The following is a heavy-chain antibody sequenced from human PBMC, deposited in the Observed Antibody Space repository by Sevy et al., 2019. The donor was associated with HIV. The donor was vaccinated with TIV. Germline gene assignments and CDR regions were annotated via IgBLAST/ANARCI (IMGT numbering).Heavy chain of an antibody. V-gene: IGHV4-30-2*01. CDR3: VRGPSYGYVSYGFDV. D-gene: IGHD3-16*01. CDR1: GGSISTGGFS. J-gene: IGHJ3*01. CDR2: IYRTGKT. Sequence: SETLSLTCAVSGGSISTGGFSWNWIRQPPGKGMEWIGHIYRTGKTYYNPSLGSRVSISVDRSKNQFSLKLSSVTAADTAVYYCVRGPSYGYVSYGFDVWGQGTMVTVSS.